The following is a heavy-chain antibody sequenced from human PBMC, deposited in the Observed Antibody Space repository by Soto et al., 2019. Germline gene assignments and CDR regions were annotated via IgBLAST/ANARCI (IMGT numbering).Heavy chain of an antibody. V-gene: IGHV3-21*01. CDR1: GFTFSSYS. J-gene: IGHJ4*02. D-gene: IGHD6-13*01. CDR3: ARDFKRAAAGGY. CDR2: ISSSSSYI. Sequence: GGSLRLSCAASGFTFSSYSMNWVRQAPGKGLEWVSSISSSSSYIYYADSVKGRFTISRDNAKNSLYLQMNSLRAEDTAVYYCARDFKRAAAGGYWGQGTLVTVSS.